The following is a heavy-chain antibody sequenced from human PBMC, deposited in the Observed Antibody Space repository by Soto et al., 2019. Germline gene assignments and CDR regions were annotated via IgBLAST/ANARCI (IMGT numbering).Heavy chain of an antibody. CDR3: SRPGSDLYGDYGGVDP. D-gene: IGHD4-17*01. V-gene: IGHV5-51*01. J-gene: IGHJ5*02. Sequence: GESLKISCTGSGYSFTSYWIGWVRQMPGKGLEWMGIIYPGDSDTRYSPSFQGQVTISADQSISTAYLQWSSLKASDTAMYYCSRPGSDLYGDYGGVDPWGQGTLVTVSS. CDR1: GYSFTSYW. CDR2: IYPGDSDT.